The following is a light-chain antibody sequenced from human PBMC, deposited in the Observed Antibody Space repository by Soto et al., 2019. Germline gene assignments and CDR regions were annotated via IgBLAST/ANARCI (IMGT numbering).Light chain of an antibody. V-gene: IGKV3-11*01. CDR3: QQRSNWPPTCT. Sequence: EVVLTQSPATLSLSPGERATLSCRASQSVNTYLAWYQQKPGQAPRLLIYDASNRATVVPARFSGSGSGTDFTLTISNLEPEDFAVYYCQQRSNWPPTCTFGRGTRLEIK. CDR2: DAS. J-gene: IGKJ2*02. CDR1: QSVNTY.